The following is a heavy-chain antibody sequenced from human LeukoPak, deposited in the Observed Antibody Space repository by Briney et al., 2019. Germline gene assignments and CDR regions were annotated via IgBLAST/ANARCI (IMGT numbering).Heavy chain of an antibody. CDR2: IYYSGST. Sequence: PSETLSLTCTVSGGSISSYYWSWIRQPPGKGLEWIGYIYYSGSTNYNPSLKSRVIISVDTSKNQFSLKLSSVTAADTAVYYCARVSGIAVAGTRFDYWGQGTLVTVSS. V-gene: IGHV4-59*01. J-gene: IGHJ4*02. D-gene: IGHD6-19*01. CDR3: ARVSGIAVAGTRFDY. CDR1: GGSISSYY.